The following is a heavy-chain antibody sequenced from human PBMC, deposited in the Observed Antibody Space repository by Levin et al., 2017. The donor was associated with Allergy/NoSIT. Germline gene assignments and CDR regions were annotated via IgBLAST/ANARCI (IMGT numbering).Heavy chain of an antibody. D-gene: IGHD6-13*01. CDR1: GFSFGDYA. CDR3: EKQQGETSRFSCDV. Sequence: GESLKISCVASGFSFGDYAMTWVRQAPGKGLEWVSVITGGGFNTYYGDSVKGRFTVSRDNSKNTLYLELNSLSADDTAVYYCEKQQGETSRFSCDVWGQGTTVTVSS. V-gene: IGHV3-23*01. CDR2: ITGGGFNT. J-gene: IGHJ3*01.